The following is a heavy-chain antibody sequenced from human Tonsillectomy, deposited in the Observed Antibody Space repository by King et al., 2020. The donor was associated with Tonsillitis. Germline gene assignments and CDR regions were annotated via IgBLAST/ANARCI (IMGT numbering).Heavy chain of an antibody. D-gene: IGHD6-13*01. CDR1: GGPVRSGDYY. V-gene: IGHV4-30-4*01. J-gene: IGHJ6*02. CDR2: MYYSGRP. Sequence: QLQESGPGLVKPSQTLSLTCIVSGGPVRSGDYYWSWIRQSPGKGLEWIGYMYYSGRPYYNPSLQSRVTMSVDTSKNQFSLKLSSLTAADTAVYYCARGDSSLYYYGMDVWGQGTTVTVSS. CDR3: ARGDSSLYYYGMDV.